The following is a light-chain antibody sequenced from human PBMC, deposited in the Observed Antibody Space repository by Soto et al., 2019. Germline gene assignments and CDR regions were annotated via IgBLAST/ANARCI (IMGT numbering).Light chain of an antibody. V-gene: IGLV2-11*01. Sequence: QSALTQPRSVSGSPGQSVTISCTGTSSDVGGYNYVSWYQQHPGKAPKLMIYDVSKRPSGVPDRFSGSKSGNTASLTISRLQAVDEADYYCCSYAGSYTFDVVFGGGTK. CDR3: CSYAGSYTFDVV. CDR1: SSDVGGYNY. CDR2: DVS. J-gene: IGLJ2*01.